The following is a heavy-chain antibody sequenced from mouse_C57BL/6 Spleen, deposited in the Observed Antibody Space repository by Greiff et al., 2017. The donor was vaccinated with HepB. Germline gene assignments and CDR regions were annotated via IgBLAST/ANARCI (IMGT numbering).Heavy chain of an antibody. V-gene: IGHV1-4*01. J-gene: IGHJ4*01. D-gene: IGHD1-1*01. CDR2: INPSSGYT. CDR3: ARENYYGSSPLYDMDY. CDR1: GYTFTSYT. Sequence: VQLQQSGAELARPGASVKMSCKASGYTFTSYTMHWVKQRPGQGLEWIGYINPSSGYTKYNQKFKDKATLTADKSSSTAYMQLSSLTSEDSAVYYCARENYYGSSPLYDMDYWGQGTSVTVSS.